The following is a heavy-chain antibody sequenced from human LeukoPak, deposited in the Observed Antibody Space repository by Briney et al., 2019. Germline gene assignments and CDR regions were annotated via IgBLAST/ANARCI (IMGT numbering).Heavy chain of an antibody. CDR1: GYTFTNYA. Sequence: GASAKVSCKASGYTFTNYAISWVRQAPGQGLEWMGWISAYNGNTNYAQKLQGRVTMTTDTSTSTAYMELRSLRSDDTAVYYCARDRARSTGNYYYGMDVWGQGTTVTVSS. J-gene: IGHJ6*02. CDR3: ARDRARSTGNYYYGMDV. CDR2: ISAYNGNT. D-gene: IGHD2-2*01. V-gene: IGHV1-18*01.